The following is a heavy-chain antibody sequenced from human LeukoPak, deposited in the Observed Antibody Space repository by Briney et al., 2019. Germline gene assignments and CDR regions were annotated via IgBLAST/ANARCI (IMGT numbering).Heavy chain of an antibody. CDR3: TRRANGRRYNWFDT. J-gene: IGHJ5*02. CDR1: GYTFTSYY. Sequence: ASVKVSCKASGYTFTSYYMHWVRQAPGQGLEWMGLINPSGGSTTYAQKFQGRVTMTKNTSKSTAYMELSSLRSDDTAVYYCTRRANGRRYNWFDTWGQGTLVTVSS. V-gene: IGHV1-46*01. D-gene: IGHD2-8*01. CDR2: INPSGGST.